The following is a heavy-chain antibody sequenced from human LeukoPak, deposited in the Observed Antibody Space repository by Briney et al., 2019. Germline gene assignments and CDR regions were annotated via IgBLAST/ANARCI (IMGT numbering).Heavy chain of an antibody. J-gene: IGHJ6*02. CDR2: FDPEDGET. CDR1: GYTLTELS. V-gene: IGHV1-24*01. D-gene: IGHD3-22*01. Sequence: ASVKVSCKVSGYTLTELSMHWVRQAPGKGLEWMGGFDPEDGETIYAQKFQGRVTMTEDTSTDTAYMELSSLRSEDTAVYYCANEAYYYDSTRYYYYGMDVWGQGTTVTVSS. CDR3: ANEAYYYDSTRYYYYGMDV.